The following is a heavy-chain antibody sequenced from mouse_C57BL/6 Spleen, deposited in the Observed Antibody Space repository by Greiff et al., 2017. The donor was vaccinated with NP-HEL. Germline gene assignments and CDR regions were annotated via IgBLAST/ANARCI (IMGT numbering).Heavy chain of an antibody. CDR1: GYTFTSYW. Sequence: QVHVKQPGAELVKPGASVKMSCKASGYTFTSYWITWVKQRPGQGLEWIGDIYPGSGSTNYNEKFKSKATLTVDTSSSTAYMQLSSLTSEDSAVYYCASYDYDSFAYWGQGTLVTVSA. CDR3: ASYDYDSFAY. CDR2: IYPGSGST. D-gene: IGHD2-4*01. J-gene: IGHJ3*01. V-gene: IGHV1-55*01.